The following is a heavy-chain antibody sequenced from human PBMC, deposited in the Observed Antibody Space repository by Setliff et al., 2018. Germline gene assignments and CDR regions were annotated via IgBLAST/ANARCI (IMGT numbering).Heavy chain of an antibody. Sequence: PSETLSLTCTVSGGSINSGIYYWSWIRQPAGKGLEWLGRIYSRGSTNYNPSLTSRVTVSLNASNNQLSLQLSAVTAADTAVYYCARDHYDHYDSRQACDIWGQGTMVTVSS. CDR2: IYSRGST. J-gene: IGHJ3*02. CDR1: GGSINSGIYY. CDR3: ARDHYDHYDSRQACDI. V-gene: IGHV4-61*02. D-gene: IGHD3-22*01.